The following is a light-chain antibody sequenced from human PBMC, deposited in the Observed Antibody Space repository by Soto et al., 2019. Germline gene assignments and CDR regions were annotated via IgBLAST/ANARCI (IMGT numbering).Light chain of an antibody. CDR1: QSVLYSSNNKNY. CDR2: WAS. J-gene: IGKJ2*01. Sequence: DIVMTQSPDSLAVSLGERATINCKSSQSVLYSSNNKNYLAWYQQKPGQPPKLLIYWASTRESGVPERFSGSGSGTDFNLTSSSLQAEDVAVYYCQQYYSTPNTFGQGTKLEIK. CDR3: QQYYSTPNT. V-gene: IGKV4-1*01.